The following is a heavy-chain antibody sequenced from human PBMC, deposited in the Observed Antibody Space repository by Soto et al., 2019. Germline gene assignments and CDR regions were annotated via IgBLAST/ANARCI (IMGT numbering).Heavy chain of an antibody. Sequence: GGSLRLSCAASGFTFSSYWMHLVRQAPGKVLVWVSRISDDGRKTNYADSVKGRFTISRGNAKNSVYLQMKRLRAEDTAVYCCGRGCSGERLVRGYWGQGALVAVSS. CDR1: GFTFSSYW. D-gene: IGHD6-6*01. CDR2: ISDDGRKT. V-gene: IGHV3-74*01. CDR3: GRGCSGERLVRGY. J-gene: IGHJ4*02.